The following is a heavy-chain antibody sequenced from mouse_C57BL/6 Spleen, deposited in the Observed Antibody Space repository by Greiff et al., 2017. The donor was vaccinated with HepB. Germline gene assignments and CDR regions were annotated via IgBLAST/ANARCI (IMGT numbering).Heavy chain of an antibody. CDR2: IRNKANNHAT. D-gene: IGHD1-1*01. V-gene: IGHV6-6*01. Sequence: EVHLVESGGGLVQPGGSMKLSCAASGFTFSDAWMDWVRQSPEKGLEWVAEIRNKANNHATYYAESVKGRFTISRDDSKSSVYLQMNSLRAEDTGIYYCTRMAYYGSRGYFDVWGTGTTVTVSS. CDR3: TRMAYYGSRGYFDV. CDR1: GFTFSDAW. J-gene: IGHJ1*03.